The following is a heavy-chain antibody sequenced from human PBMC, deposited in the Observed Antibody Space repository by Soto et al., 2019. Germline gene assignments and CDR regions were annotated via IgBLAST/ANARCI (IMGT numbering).Heavy chain of an antibody. D-gene: IGHD6-13*01. Sequence: EVQLLESGGGLVQPGGSLRLSCEASGVTFSSYAMNWVRQTQGKGLEWVSIIRGGGGSAYYADSVKGRFSISRDNSKNTLYLQMNSLRAEDTAVYYCAKVGSSWYSHFDYWGQGTLVTVSS. V-gene: IGHV3-23*01. CDR3: AKVGSSWYSHFDY. J-gene: IGHJ4*02. CDR1: GVTFSSYA. CDR2: IRGGGGSA.